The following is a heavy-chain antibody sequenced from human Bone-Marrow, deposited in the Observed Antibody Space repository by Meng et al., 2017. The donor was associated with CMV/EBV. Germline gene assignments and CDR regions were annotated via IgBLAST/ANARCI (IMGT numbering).Heavy chain of an antibody. V-gene: IGHV3-7*01. D-gene: IGHD2-15*01. Sequence: GESLKISCAASGFSFSSYWMSWVRQAPGKGLEWVANIKQDGSEKHYVDSVKGRFTISRDNAKNSLYLQMHSLRAEDTAVYYCARVGRDCSGDTCYSWFCPWGQGTLVTVSS. CDR3: ARVGRDCSGDTCYSWFCP. CDR2: IKQDGSEK. CDR1: GFSFSSYW. J-gene: IGHJ5*02.